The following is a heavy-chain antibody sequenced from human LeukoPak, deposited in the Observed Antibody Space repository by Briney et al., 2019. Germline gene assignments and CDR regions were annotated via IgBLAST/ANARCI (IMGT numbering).Heavy chain of an antibody. J-gene: IGHJ4*02. Sequence: PGGSLRLSCGASGFSFSTSGVHGVRQAPGKGLEWMAVISKDGRKNHYADSVKGRFTISRDNAKSTLFLQMNSLRPEDTAIYYCARDLLNYGSAYYDVGIFDSWGQGTLVTVSS. CDR1: GFSFSTSG. V-gene: IGHV3-30*04. D-gene: IGHD3-10*01. CDR2: ISKDGRKN. CDR3: ARDLLNYGSAYYDVGIFDS.